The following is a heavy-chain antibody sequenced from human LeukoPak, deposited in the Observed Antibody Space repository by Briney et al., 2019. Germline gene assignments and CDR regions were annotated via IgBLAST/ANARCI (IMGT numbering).Heavy chain of an antibody. CDR1: GFTFSSYG. CDR3: AGDRGSYYNVY. J-gene: IGHJ4*02. Sequence: GGSLRLSCAASGFTFSSYGMNWVREAPGKGLEWVSYITSSSSTIYYADSVSGRFTISRDNAKNSLYLQINSLKDEDTAVYYCAGDRGSYYNVYWGQGTLVTVSS. CDR2: ITSSSSTI. D-gene: IGHD3-10*01. V-gene: IGHV3-48*02.